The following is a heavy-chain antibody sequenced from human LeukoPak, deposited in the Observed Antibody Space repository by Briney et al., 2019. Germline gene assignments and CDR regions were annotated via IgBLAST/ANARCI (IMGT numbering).Heavy chain of an antibody. CDR1: GFXFSDYH. CDR3: ARHYYGSGSYYSNAFDI. CDR2: LTDSSGFT. Sequence: PGGSLRLSCVATGFXFSDYHIIWLRQAPGKGLEWLSYLTDSSGFTNYAASVKGRFTISRDNAKNSLYLQMNSLRAEDTAVYYCARHYYGSGSYYSNAFDIWGQGTMVTVSS. D-gene: IGHD3-10*01. J-gene: IGHJ3*02. V-gene: IGHV3-11*03.